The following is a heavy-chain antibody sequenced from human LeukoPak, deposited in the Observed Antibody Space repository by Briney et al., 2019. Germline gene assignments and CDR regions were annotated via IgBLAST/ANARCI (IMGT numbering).Heavy chain of an antibody. D-gene: IGHD5-24*01. CDR3: AKEWRWLQSGNYFDY. Sequence: GGSLRLSCAASGFTFSSYAMSWVRQAPGKGLEWDSAISGSGGSTYYADSVKGRFTISRDNSKNTLYLQMNSLRAEDTAVYYCAKEWRWLQSGNYFDYWGQGTLVTVSS. CDR1: GFTFSSYA. CDR2: ISGSGGST. V-gene: IGHV3-23*01. J-gene: IGHJ4*02.